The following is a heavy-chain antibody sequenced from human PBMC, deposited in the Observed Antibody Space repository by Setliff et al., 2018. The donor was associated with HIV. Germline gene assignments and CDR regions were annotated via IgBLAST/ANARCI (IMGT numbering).Heavy chain of an antibody. CDR3: ARDLRLYGSGSYLLLINDAFDI. J-gene: IGHJ3*02. Sequence: GVCLRLSCAASGFTFSSYAMHWVRQAPGKGMEWVAVISYDGSNKYYADSVKGRFTISRDKSKNTLYLQMNSLRAEYTAVYYCARDLRLYGSGSYLLLINDAFDIWGQGTMVTVSS. CDR1: GFTFSSYA. V-gene: IGHV3-30*04. D-gene: IGHD3-10*01. CDR2: ISYDGSNK.